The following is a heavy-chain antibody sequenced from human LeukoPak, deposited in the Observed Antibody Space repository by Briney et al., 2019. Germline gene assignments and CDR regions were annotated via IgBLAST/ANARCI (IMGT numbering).Heavy chain of an antibody. Sequence: PSETLSLTCTVSGGSISSGGYYWSWIRQHPGKGLEWIGYIYYSGSTYYNPSLKSRVTISVDTSKNQFSLKLSSVTAADTAVYYCASSGGGKRWLQFQEVNWFDPWGQGTLVTVSS. D-gene: IGHD5-12*01. J-gene: IGHJ5*02. CDR1: GGSISSGGYY. CDR3: ASSGGGKRWLQFQEVNWFDP. V-gene: IGHV4-31*03. CDR2: IYYSGST.